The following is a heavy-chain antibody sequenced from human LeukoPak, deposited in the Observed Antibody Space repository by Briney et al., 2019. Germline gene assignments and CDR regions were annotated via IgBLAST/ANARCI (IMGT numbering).Heavy chain of an antibody. D-gene: IGHD4-11*01. CDR1: GFTFDDYG. J-gene: IGHJ4*02. CDR2: INWNGGST. CDR3: ARDSSNHFDY. Sequence: PGGSLRLSCEASGFTFDDYGMSWVRQAPGKGLEWVSGINWNGGSTGYADSVKGRFTISRDNAKNSLYLQMNSLRAEDTAVYYCARDSSNHFDYWGQGTLVTVSS. V-gene: IGHV3-20*04.